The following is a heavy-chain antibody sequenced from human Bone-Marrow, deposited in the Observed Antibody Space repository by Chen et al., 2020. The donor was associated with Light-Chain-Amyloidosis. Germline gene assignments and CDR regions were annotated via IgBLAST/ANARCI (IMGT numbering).Heavy chain of an antibody. V-gene: IGHV4-59*01. Sequence: QVQLQYSGAGLVQPSETPSLTCTVSGGSISSYYWSWIRQPPGKGLEWIGYIYYSGSTNYNPSLKSRVTISVDTSKNQFSLKLSSVTAADTAVYYCARVKTTVTTRYFDYWGQGTLVTVSS. CDR1: GGSISSYY. CDR2: IYYSGST. J-gene: IGHJ4*02. CDR3: ARVKTTVTTRYFDY. D-gene: IGHD4-17*01.